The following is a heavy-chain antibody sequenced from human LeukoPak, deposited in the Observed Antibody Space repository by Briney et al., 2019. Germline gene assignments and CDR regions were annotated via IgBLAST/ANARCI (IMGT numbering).Heavy chain of an antibody. Sequence: SETLSLTCTVSGGSISSGGYYWSWIRQHPGKGLEWIGYIYYSGSTYYNPSHKSRVTISVDTSKNQFSLKLSSVTAADTAVYYCTRAGCSSTSCYSEVGTWGQGTLVTVSS. CDR2: IYYSGST. V-gene: IGHV4-31*03. D-gene: IGHD2-2*02. J-gene: IGHJ5*02. CDR1: GGSISSGGYY. CDR3: TRAGCSSTSCYSEVGT.